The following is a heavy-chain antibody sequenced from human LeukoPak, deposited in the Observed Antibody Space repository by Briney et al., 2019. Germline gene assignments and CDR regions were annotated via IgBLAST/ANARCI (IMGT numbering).Heavy chain of an antibody. CDR3: TSTEAGGVGAPVPFDY. D-gene: IGHD1-26*01. V-gene: IGHV4-61*02. CDR2: IYTSGDT. J-gene: IGHJ4*02. CDR1: GGSMISGSYY. Sequence: SETLSLTCTVSGGSMISGSYYWSWIRQPAGKGLEWFGRIYTSGDTIYNPSLKSRLTISVDTSKSHFSLKLTSVTAADSAVYYCTSTEAGGVGAPVPFDYWGQGTLVTVSS.